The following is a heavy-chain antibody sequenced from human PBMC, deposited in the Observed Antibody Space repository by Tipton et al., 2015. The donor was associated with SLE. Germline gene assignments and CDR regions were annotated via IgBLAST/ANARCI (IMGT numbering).Heavy chain of an antibody. Sequence: SLRLSCTTSGITLSQFDMNWVRQAPGKGLEWDSHIRRGDDAAYYADSVKGRFTISRDSAKNSLNLQMHSLRAEDTALYYCARTLCSGGSCWIDAFDIWGLGTMVTVSS. CDR1: GITLSQFD. CDR3: ARTLCSGGSCWIDAFDI. J-gene: IGHJ3*02. V-gene: IGHV3-48*03. D-gene: IGHD2-15*01. CDR2: IRRGDDAA.